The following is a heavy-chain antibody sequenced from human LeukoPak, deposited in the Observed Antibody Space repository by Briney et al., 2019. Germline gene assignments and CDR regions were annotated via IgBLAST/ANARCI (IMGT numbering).Heavy chain of an antibody. Sequence: GGSLRLSCGASGFTFSRSAMSWVRQAPGKGLEWISTISDSGGSTYYADSVKGRFTISRDNSKNTLYLQMDSLGADDTAVYYCAKDYGSDLWGRGTLVTVSS. CDR2: ISDSGGST. J-gene: IGHJ2*01. CDR3: AKDYGSDL. D-gene: IGHD4-17*01. V-gene: IGHV3-23*01. CDR1: GFTFSRSA.